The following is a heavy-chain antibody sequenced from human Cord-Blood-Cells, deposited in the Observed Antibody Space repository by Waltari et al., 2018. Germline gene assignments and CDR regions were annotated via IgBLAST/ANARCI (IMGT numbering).Heavy chain of an antibody. J-gene: IGHJ6*02. Sequence: GLIQPGGSLRLSCAASGFTVSSNYMSWVRQAPGKGLEWVSVIYSGGSTYYADSVKGRFTISRDNSKNTLYLQMNSLRAEDTAVYYCATTYYYDSSGYYYDYYYYYGMDVWGQGTTVTVSS. CDR2: IYSGGST. D-gene: IGHD3-22*01. V-gene: IGHV3-53*01. CDR3: ATTYYYDSSGYYYDYYYYYGMDV. CDR1: GFTVSSNY.